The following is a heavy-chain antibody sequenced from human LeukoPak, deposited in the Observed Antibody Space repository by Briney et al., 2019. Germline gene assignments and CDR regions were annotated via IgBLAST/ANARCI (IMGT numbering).Heavy chain of an antibody. J-gene: IGHJ4*02. CDR3: ARMTIVIVVVPAAILYDY. V-gene: IGHV1-2*02. CDR1: AYTFTVFY. D-gene: IGHD2-2*01. Sequence: SGKVSCKASAYTFTVFYMRCVRHAHEQGREWMGWMNPNIGDTNYAQNLEGRVTMTRDTSISTAYMELSRLRSDDTAVYYCARMTIVIVVVPAAILYDYWGQGTLVTVSS. CDR2: MNPNIGDT.